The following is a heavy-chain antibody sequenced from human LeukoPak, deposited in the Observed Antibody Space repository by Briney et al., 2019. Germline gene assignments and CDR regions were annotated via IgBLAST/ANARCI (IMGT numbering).Heavy chain of an antibody. CDR3: ARAVGATMPHFDY. J-gene: IGHJ4*02. Sequence: SVKVSCKASGGTFSSYTFSGVRQAPGQGLDWMGRIIPILGIANYAQKFQGRVTITADKSTSTAYMELSSLRSEDTAVYYCARAVGATMPHFDYWGQGTLVTVSS. D-gene: IGHD1-26*01. V-gene: IGHV1-69*02. CDR1: GGTFSSYT. CDR2: IIPILGIA.